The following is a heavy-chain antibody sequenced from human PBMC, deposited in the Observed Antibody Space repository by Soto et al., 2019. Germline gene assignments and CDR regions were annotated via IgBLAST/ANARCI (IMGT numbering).Heavy chain of an antibody. J-gene: IGHJ6*02. Sequence: GGSLRLSCAASGFTFSSYAMSWVRQAPGKGLEWVSAISGSGGSTYYADSVKGRFTISRDNSKNTLYLQMNSLRAEDTAVYYCAKRDYGDTPYYYYGMDVWGQGTTVTVSS. CDR1: GFTFSSYA. V-gene: IGHV3-23*01. D-gene: IGHD4-17*01. CDR3: AKRDYGDTPYYYYGMDV. CDR2: ISGSGGST.